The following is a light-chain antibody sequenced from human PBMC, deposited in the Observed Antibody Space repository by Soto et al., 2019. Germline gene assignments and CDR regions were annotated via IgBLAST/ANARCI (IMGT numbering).Light chain of an antibody. CDR3: QHYNSYSEA. J-gene: IGKJ1*01. CDR1: QTISSW. V-gene: IGKV1-5*03. Sequence: QMTQSPSPLSGSVGARSTTTWLASQTISSWLAWYQQKPGKAPKLLIYKASTLKSGVPSRFSGSGAGTEFTLTSSSLQPDDFATDYCQHYNSYSEAVGQGTKVEIK. CDR2: KAS.